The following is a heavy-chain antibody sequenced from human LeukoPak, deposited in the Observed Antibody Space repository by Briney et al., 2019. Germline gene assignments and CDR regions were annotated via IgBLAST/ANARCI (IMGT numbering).Heavy chain of an antibody. CDR2: INHSGST. V-gene: IGHV4-59*01. J-gene: IGHJ6*04. D-gene: IGHD3-10*01. Sequence: SETLSLTCTVSGGSISSYYWSWIRQPPGKGLEWIGYINHSGSTNHNPSLKSRVTISVDTSNNQFSLKLSSVTAADTAVYYCARVQGVRGPYYYGMDVWGKGTTVTVSS. CDR3: ARVQGVRGPYYYGMDV. CDR1: GGSISSYY.